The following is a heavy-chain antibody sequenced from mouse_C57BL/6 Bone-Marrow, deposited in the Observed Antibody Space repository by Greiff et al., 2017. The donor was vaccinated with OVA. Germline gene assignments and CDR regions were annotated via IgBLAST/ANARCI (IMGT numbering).Heavy chain of an antibody. V-gene: IGHV1-19*01. CDR1: GYTFTDYY. D-gene: IGHD1-1*01. Sequence: VQLKESGPVLVKPGASVKMSCKASGYTFTDYYMNWVKQSHGTSLECIGVINPYNGGTSYTQKFKGKATLTVDKSSSTAYMELNSLTSEDSAVDQCLLLWFDYWGQGTLVTVSA. CDR2: INPYNGGT. CDR3: LLLWFDY. J-gene: IGHJ3*01.